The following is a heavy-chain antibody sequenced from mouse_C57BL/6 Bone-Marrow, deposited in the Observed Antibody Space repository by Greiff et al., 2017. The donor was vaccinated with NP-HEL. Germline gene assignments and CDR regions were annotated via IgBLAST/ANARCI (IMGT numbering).Heavy chain of an antibody. CDR2: IYPRRGNT. CDR3: ARCGSSYGY. CDR1: GYTFTSYG. V-gene: IGHV1-81*01. Sequence: QVQLQQSGAELARPGASVKLSCTASGYTFTSYGISWVKQSTGQGLEWIGAIYPRRGNTSYNEKFKGKATLTADKSSSTAYMELRSLTSEDSAVYFCARCGSSYGYWGQGTTLTVSS. J-gene: IGHJ2*01. D-gene: IGHD1-1*01.